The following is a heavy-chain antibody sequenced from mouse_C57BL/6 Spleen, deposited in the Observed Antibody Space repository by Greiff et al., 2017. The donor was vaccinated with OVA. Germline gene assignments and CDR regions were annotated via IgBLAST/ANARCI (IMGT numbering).Heavy chain of an antibody. J-gene: IGHJ2*01. V-gene: IGHV5-17*01. CDR2: ISSGSSTI. Sequence: EVKVVESGGGLVKPGGSLKLSCAASGFTFSDYGMHWVRQAPEKGLEWVAYISSGSSTIYYADTVKGRFTISRDNAKNTLFLQMTSLRSEDTAMYYCARSKPFDYWGQGTTLTVSS. D-gene: IGHD2-5*01. CDR3: ARSKPFDY. CDR1: GFTFSDYG.